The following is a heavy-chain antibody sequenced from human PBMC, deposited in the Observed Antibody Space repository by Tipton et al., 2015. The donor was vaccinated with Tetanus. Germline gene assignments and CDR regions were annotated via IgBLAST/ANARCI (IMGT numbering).Heavy chain of an antibody. CDR3: ARLTCSSPSCYYYYYSYVDV. CDR2: IYYSGST. D-gene: IGHD2-2*01. Sequence: TLSLTCSVSGDSIRSEDYYWGWIRQSPGKGLEWLGYIYYSGSTYNNPSLKSRVSISLDASKNQFSLSLNSVTAADSATYYCARLTCSSPSCYYYYYSYVDVWGTGTAVAVSS. J-gene: IGHJ6*03. V-gene: IGHV4-30-4*01. CDR1: GDSIRSEDYY.